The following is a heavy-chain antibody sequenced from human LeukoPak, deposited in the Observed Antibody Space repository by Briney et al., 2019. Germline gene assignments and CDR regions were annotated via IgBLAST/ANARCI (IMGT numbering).Heavy chain of an antibody. Sequence: GGSLRLSCAASGFTFDSYAMSWVRQAPGKGLEWASSISGSGGNTYYADSVKGRFTISRDNSKNTVYLQMNSLRAEDTAVYYCARGLWLSLNYFDYWGQGTLVTVSS. CDR1: GFTFDSYA. J-gene: IGHJ4*02. V-gene: IGHV3-23*01. D-gene: IGHD3-16*02. CDR3: ARGLWLSLNYFDY. CDR2: ISGSGGNT.